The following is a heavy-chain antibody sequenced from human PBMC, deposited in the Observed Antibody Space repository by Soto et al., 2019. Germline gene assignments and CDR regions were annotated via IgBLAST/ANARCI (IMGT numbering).Heavy chain of an antibody. CDR1: GGSISRSNW. CDR3: ARADRRSYDFWSGYAFQYYYYGMDV. V-gene: IGHV4-4*02. Sequence: SETLSLTCAVSGGSISRSNWWSWGRQPAGKGLEWIGEIYHSGSTNYNPSLKSRVTISVDKSKNQFSLKLSSVTAADTAVYYCARADRRSYDFWSGYAFQYYYYGMDVWGQGTTVT. D-gene: IGHD3-3*01. CDR2: IYHSGST. J-gene: IGHJ6*02.